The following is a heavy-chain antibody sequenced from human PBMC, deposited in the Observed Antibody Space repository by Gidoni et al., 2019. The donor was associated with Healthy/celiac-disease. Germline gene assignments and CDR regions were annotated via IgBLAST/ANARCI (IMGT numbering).Heavy chain of an antibody. J-gene: IGHJ6*02. Sequence: QVTLKESGPVLVKPTETLTLACSVSGFSLRNVRMGVSWIRQPPGKALEWLAHIVSNDEKSYSTSLNSRLTISKDTSKSQVVLTMTNMDPVDTATYYCARFVDTADYGMDVWGQGTTVTVSS. V-gene: IGHV2-26*01. D-gene: IGHD5-18*01. CDR3: ARFVDTADYGMDV. CDR2: IVSNDEK. CDR1: GFSLRNVRMG.